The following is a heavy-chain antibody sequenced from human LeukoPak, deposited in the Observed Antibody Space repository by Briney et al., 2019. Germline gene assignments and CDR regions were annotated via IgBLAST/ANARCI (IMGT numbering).Heavy chain of an antibody. CDR2: ISSSSSYT. J-gene: IGHJ3*02. Sequence: GGSLRLSCAASGFTFSDYYMSWIRQAPGKGLEWVSYISSSSSYTNYADSVKGRFTISRDNAKNSLYLQMNSLRAEDMAVYYCARDCGGGSCYGPYDAFDIWGQGTMVTVSS. D-gene: IGHD2-15*01. CDR3: ARDCGGGSCYGPYDAFDI. V-gene: IGHV3-11*06. CDR1: GFTFSDYY.